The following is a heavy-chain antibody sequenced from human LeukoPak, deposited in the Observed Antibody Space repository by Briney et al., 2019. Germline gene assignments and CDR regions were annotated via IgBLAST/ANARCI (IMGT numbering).Heavy chain of an antibody. CDR2: ISASGSNT. J-gene: IGHJ4*02. CDR1: GFSFTSYA. CDR3: AKGGGLRAGGTYRIDY. Sequence: PGGSLRLSCAASGFSFTSYAMSWVRQAPGKGLEWVSSISASGSNTNYADSVQGRFTFFRDNSKNTLYLQMNSLRAEDTAVYYCAKGGGLRAGGTYRIDYWGQGTLVTVSS. V-gene: IGHV3-23*01. D-gene: IGHD3-16*02.